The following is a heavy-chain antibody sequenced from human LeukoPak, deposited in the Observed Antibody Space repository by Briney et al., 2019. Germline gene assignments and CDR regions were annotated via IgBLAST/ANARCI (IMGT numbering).Heavy chain of an antibody. CDR2: MNPNSGNT. CDR3: ARENPYSYGLGGTVDY. CDR1: GGTFSSYA. V-gene: IGHV1-8*03. Sequence: ASVKVSCKASGGTFSSYAISWVRQAIGQGLEWMGWMNPNSGNTGYAQKFQGRVTITRNTSISTAYTELSSLRSEDTAVYYCARENPYSYGLGGTVDYWGQGTLVTVSS. J-gene: IGHJ4*02. D-gene: IGHD5-18*01.